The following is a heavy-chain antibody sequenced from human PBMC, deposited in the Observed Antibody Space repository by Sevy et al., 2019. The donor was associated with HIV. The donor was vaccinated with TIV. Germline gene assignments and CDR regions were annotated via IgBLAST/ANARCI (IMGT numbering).Heavy chain of an antibody. V-gene: IGHV3-23*01. CDR2: ISGSGAST. D-gene: IGHD1-26*01. J-gene: IGHJ6*02. CDR3: AKGREQGYYYGMDV. CDR1: GFTFRTYA. Sequence: GGSLRLSCAASGFTFRTYAMTWVRQAPGKGLDWVSAISGSGASTYYADSVKGRFTISRDNSKNTLYLQMNSLRAEDTAVYYCAKGREQGYYYGMDVWGQGTTVTVSS.